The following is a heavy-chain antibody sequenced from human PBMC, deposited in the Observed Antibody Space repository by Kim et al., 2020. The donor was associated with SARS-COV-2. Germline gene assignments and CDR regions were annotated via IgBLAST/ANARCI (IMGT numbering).Heavy chain of an antibody. CDR3: AVGTWIQLPTY. CDR1: GGSFSGYY. CDR2: INHSGST. Sequence: SETLSLTCAVYGGSFSGYYWSWIRQPPGKGLEWIGEINHSGSTNYNPSLKSRVTISVDTSKNQFSLTLSSVTAADTAVYYCAVGTWIQLPTYWGQGTLVT. J-gene: IGHJ4*02. D-gene: IGHD5-18*01. V-gene: IGHV4-34*01.